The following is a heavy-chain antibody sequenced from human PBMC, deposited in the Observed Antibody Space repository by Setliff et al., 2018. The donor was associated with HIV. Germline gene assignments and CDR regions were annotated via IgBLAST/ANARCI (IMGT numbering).Heavy chain of an antibody. J-gene: IGHJ5*02. D-gene: IGHD6-19*01. V-gene: IGHV3-23*01. CDR2: LSGSSGSK. CDR1: GFAFSSYA. Sequence: PGGSLRLSCAASGFAFSSYAMTWVRQAPGKGLEWVSGLSGSSGSKYYADSVKGRFTISRDNSKNTLYLQMNSLRAEDTAVYYCAKLPRSGWYVGPFDPWGQGTLVTVSS. CDR3: AKLPRSGWYVGPFDP.